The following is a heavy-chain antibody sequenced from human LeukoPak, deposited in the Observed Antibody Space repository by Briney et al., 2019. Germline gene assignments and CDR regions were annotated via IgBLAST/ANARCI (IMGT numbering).Heavy chain of an antibody. D-gene: IGHD3-22*01. Sequence: GGSLRLSCAASGFTFSSYAMSWVRQAPGKGLEWVSAISGSGGSTYYADSVKGRFTISRDNSKNTLYLQMNSLRAEDTAVYYCANAYYYDSSGYPSYFDYWGRGTLVTVSS. CDR2: ISGSGGST. V-gene: IGHV3-23*01. J-gene: IGHJ4*02. CDR3: ANAYYYDSSGYPSYFDY. CDR1: GFTFSSYA.